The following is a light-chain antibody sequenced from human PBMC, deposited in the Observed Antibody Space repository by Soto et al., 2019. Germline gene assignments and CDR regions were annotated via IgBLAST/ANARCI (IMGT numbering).Light chain of an antibody. CDR1: QSVSSS. J-gene: IGKJ4*01. CDR3: QQYNKWPLT. Sequence: EIVMTQAPATLSVSPGERATLSCRASQSVSSSLAWYQQKPGQAPRLLIYGASTRATGISARFSGSGSGTEFTLTISSLQSEDFAVYYCQQYNKWPLTFGGGTKVEI. V-gene: IGKV3-15*01. CDR2: GAS.